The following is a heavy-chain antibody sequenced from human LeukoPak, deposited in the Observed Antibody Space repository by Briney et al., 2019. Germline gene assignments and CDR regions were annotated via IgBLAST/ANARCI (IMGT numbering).Heavy chain of an antibody. CDR1: GYTFTGYY. D-gene: IGHD6-19*01. V-gene: IGHV1-2*02. CDR2: INPNSGGT. J-gene: IGHJ4*02. Sequence: ASVKVSCKASGYTFTGYYMHWVRQAPVQGLEWMGWINPNSGGTNYAQKFQGRVTMTRDTSISTAYMELSRLRSDDTAVYYCARDPLLRGWYYFDYWGQGTLVTVSS. CDR3: ARDPLLRGWYYFDY.